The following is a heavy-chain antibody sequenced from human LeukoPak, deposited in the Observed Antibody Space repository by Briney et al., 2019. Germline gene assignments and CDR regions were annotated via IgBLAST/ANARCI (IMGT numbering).Heavy chain of an antibody. CDR2: IYPGDSDT. J-gene: IGHJ5*02. Sequence: GESLKISCKGSGYSFTSYWIVWVRQMPGKGLEGMGIIYPGDSDTRYSPTLQGQVIISADKSISTAYLQWSSLKASDTAMYFCARHGYGSGSYYRSRTEENWFDPWGQGTLVTVSS. CDR1: GYSFTSYW. V-gene: IGHV5-51*01. CDR3: ARHGYGSGSYYRSRTEENWFDP. D-gene: IGHD3-10*01.